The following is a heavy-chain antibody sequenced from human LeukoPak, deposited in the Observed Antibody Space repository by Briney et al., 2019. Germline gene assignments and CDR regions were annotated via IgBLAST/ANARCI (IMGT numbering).Heavy chain of an antibody. CDR3: ARDSYYDSSGYSNNWFDP. V-gene: IGHV1-2*02. Sequence: ASVKVSCKASGYTFTGYYMHWVRQAPGQGLEWMGWINPNSGGTNYAQKFQGRVTMTRDTSISTAYMELSRLRSDDTAVYYCARDSYYDSSGYSNNWFDPWGQGTLVTVSS. CDR2: INPNSGGT. D-gene: IGHD3-22*01. CDR1: GYTFTGYY. J-gene: IGHJ5*02.